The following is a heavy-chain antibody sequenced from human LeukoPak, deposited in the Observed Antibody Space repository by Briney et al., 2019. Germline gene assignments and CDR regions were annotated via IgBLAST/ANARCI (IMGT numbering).Heavy chain of an antibody. CDR3: ARREPPAGYYGMDV. D-gene: IGHD1-14*01. J-gene: IGHJ6*02. CDR1: GGSISSNY. V-gene: IGHV4-59*08. Sequence: SETLSLTCTVSGGSISSNYWGWIRQPPGKGLEWLGYIDSSGSTTYNPSLESRLTISIDTSKNQFSLKLSSVTAADTAVYYCARREPPAGYYGMDVWGQGTTVSVSS. CDR2: IDSSGST.